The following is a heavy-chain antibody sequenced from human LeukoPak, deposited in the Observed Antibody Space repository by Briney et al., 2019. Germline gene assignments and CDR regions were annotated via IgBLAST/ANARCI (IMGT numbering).Heavy chain of an antibody. CDR1: GYTFTSYG. D-gene: IGHD3-9*01. V-gene: IGHV1-18*01. J-gene: IGHJ6*02. CDR3: ARDSSLTGPEACGMDV. CDR2: ISAYNGNT. Sequence: ASVKVSCKASGYTFTSYGISWVRQAPGQGLEWMGWISAYNGNTNYAQKLQGRVTMTTDTSTSTAYMELRSLRSDDTAVYYCARDSSLTGPEACGMDVWGQGTTVTVSS.